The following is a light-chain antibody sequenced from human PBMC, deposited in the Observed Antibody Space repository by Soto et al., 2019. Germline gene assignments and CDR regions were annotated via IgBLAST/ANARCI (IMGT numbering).Light chain of an antibody. V-gene: IGLV2-14*01. Sequence: HSALAKPSSVYGSPGQSITISCPGTSTDVGGYNYVSWYQQLPGKAPKLMIYDVSDRPSGVSNRFSGSKSGNTASLTISGLQAEDEADYYCSSYTSSSLYAFGTGKKVTVL. CDR2: DVS. CDR1: STDVGGYNY. J-gene: IGLJ1*01. CDR3: SSYTSSSLYA.